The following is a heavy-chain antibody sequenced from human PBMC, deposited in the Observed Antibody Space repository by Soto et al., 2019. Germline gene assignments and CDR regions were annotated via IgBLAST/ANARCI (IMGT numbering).Heavy chain of an antibody. J-gene: IGHJ6*02. V-gene: IGHV1-69*13. CDR2: IIPIFGTA. CDR3: ARDGSSVGYYYYGMDV. D-gene: IGHD6-6*01. Sequence: SVKVSCKASGGTFSSYAISWVRQAPGQGLEWMGGIIPIFGTANYAQKFQGRVTITADESTSTAYMELSSLRSEDTAVYYCARDGSSVGYYYYGMDVWGQGTTVTVSS. CDR1: GGTFSSYA.